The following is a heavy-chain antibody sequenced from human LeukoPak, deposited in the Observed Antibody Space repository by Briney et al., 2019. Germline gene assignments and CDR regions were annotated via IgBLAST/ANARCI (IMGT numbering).Heavy chain of an antibody. CDR1: GSTFSSNS. D-gene: IGHD3-10*01. Sequence: GGSLRLSCAASGSTFSSNSMNWVRQAPGKGLEWVSSISSSSSYIYYADSVKGRFTISRDNSKNTLYLQMNSLRAEDTAVYYCAKASVLLWFGDMDVWGKGTTVTVSS. CDR3: AKASVLLWFGDMDV. V-gene: IGHV3-21*04. J-gene: IGHJ6*03. CDR2: ISSSSSYI.